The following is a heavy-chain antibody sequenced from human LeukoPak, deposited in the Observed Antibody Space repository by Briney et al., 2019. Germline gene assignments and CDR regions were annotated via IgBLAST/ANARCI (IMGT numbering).Heavy chain of an antibody. CDR3: ARAYCNSTSCYSNY. J-gene: IGHJ4*02. CDR2: INPNSGGT. Sequence: ASVKVSCKASGYTFTGYYMHWVRQAPGQGLEWMGWINPNSGGTNYAQKFQGRVTMTRDTSISTAYMELSRLRSDDTAVYYCARAYCNSTSCYSNYWGQGTPVTVSS. D-gene: IGHD2-2*01. V-gene: IGHV1-2*02. CDR1: GYTFTGYY.